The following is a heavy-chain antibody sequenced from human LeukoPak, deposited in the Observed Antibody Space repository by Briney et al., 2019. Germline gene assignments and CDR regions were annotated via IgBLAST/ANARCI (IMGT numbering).Heavy chain of an antibody. CDR2: INPNSGGT. D-gene: IGHD2/OR15-2a*01. V-gene: IGHV1-2*02. CDR1: GYTFTPYY. CDR3: ARDFGTFVNDAFDI. J-gene: IGHJ3*02. Sequence: ASAKVSCKASGYTFTPYYMNWMRQAPGQGLEWMGGINPNSGGTRCAQKFQGRVTMTRDTSISTAYMELSRLRSDDTAVYYCARDFGTFVNDAFDIWGQGTIVTVSS.